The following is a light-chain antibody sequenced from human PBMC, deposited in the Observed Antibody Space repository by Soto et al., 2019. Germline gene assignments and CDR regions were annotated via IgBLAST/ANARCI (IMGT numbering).Light chain of an antibody. CDR3: CSYAGSYTWV. J-gene: IGLJ2*01. CDR2: DVS. CDR1: SSDVGGYNY. Sequence: QSALTQPRSVSGSPGQSVTISCTGTSSDVGGYNYVSSYQQHPGKAPKLMIYDVSKRPSGVPDRLSGSKSGNTASLTISGLQAEDEADYYCCSYAGSYTWVFGGGTKLTVL. V-gene: IGLV2-11*01.